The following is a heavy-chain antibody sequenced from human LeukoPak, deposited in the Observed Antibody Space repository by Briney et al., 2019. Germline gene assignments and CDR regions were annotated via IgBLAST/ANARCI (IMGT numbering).Heavy chain of an antibody. Sequence: SETLSLTCTVSGGSISTYYWSWIRQPAGKGLEWIGRIYTSGSTNYNPSLKSRVTMSIDTSKNQFSLKLTSVTAADTAVYYCARDDYLVQNWFDPWGLGTLVTVSS. V-gene: IGHV4-4*07. CDR2: IYTSGST. CDR1: GGSISTYY. CDR3: ARDDYLVQNWFDP. D-gene: IGHD2-2*01. J-gene: IGHJ5*02.